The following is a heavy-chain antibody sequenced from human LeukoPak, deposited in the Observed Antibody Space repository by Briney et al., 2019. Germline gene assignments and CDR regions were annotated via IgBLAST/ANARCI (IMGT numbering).Heavy chain of an antibody. Sequence: GGSLRLSCAASGFTVSSNYMSWVRQAPGKGLEWVSVIYSGGSTYYADSVKGRFTISRDNSKNTLYLQMNSLRTEDTAVYYCARAAAETGAFRDNWFDPWGQGTLVTVSS. CDR3: ARAAAETGAFRDNWFDP. J-gene: IGHJ5*02. CDR2: IYSGGST. CDR1: GFTVSSNY. D-gene: IGHD6-19*01. V-gene: IGHV3-53*05.